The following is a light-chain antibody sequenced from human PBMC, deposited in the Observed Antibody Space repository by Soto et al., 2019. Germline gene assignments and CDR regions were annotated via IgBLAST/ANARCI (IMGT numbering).Light chain of an antibody. V-gene: IGLV2-14*01. CDR2: GNN. CDR3: QSYDNSLTEWV. CDR1: SSDVGGYNY. Sequence: QSVLTQPASVSGSPGQSITISCTGTSSDVGGYNYVSWCQQLPGTAPKLLIYGNNNRPSGVPDRFSGSKSAISASLVITGLQADDEADYYCQSYDNSLTEWVFGGGTQLTVL. J-gene: IGLJ3*02.